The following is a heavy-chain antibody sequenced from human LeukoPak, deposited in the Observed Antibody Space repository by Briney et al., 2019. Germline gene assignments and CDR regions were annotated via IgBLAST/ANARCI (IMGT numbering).Heavy chain of an antibody. V-gene: IGHV3-9*01. CDR2: ISWNSGSI. D-gene: IGHD6-19*01. Sequence: GGSLRLSCAASGFTFDDYAMHWVRQAPGKGLEWVSGISWNSGSIGYADSVKGRFTISRDNAKNSLYLQMSSLRAEDTALYYCAKALGSGWYDGDYWGQGTLVTVSS. CDR3: AKALGSGWYDGDY. J-gene: IGHJ4*02. CDR1: GFTFDDYA.